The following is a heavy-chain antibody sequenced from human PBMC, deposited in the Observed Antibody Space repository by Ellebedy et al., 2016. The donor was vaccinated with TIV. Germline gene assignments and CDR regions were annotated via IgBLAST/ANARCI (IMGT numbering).Heavy chain of an antibody. CDR3: ARVEDYGAHAGMDV. CDR1: GGSISSSSYY. CDR2: IYYSGST. Sequence: SETLSLTCTVSGGSISSSSYYWGWIRQPPGKGLEWIGSIYYSGSTNYNPSLKSRVTISVDTSKNQFSLKLSSVTAADTAVYYCARVEDYGAHAGMDVWGQGTTVTVSS. D-gene: IGHD4-17*01. V-gene: IGHV4-39*07. J-gene: IGHJ6*02.